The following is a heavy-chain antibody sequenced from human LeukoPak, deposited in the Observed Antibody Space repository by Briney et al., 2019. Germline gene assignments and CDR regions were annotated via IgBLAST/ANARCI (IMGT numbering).Heavy chain of an antibody. J-gene: IGHJ4*02. CDR1: GITLSNYG. CDR3: AKRGVVIRVILVGFHKEAYYFDS. CDR2: ISGSGGGT. D-gene: IGHD3-22*01. Sequence: GSLRLSCAVSGITLSNYGMSWVRQAPGKGLEWVAGISGSGGGTNYADSVKGRFTISRDNARNTLYLQMNSLRVEDTAAYFCAKRGVVIRVILVGFHKEAYYFDSWGQGALVTVSS. V-gene: IGHV3-23*01.